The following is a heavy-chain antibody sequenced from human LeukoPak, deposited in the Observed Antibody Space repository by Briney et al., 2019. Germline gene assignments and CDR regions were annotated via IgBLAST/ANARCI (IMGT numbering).Heavy chain of an antibody. D-gene: IGHD2-15*01. CDR3: VRGPYCSGGSCYGHFDY. Sequence: GGSLRLSCAASGFTFSDYDMYWVHQSTGKGLEWVSAIGTAGDTYYPGSVKGRFTISRENAKNSLYLQMNSLRVGDTAVYYCVRGPYCSGGSCYGHFDYWGQGTLVTASS. J-gene: IGHJ4*02. CDR2: IGTAGDT. V-gene: IGHV3-13*01. CDR1: GFTFSDYD.